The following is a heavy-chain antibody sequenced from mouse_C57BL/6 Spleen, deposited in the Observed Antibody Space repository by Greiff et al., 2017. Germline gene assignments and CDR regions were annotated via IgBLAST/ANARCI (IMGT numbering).Heavy chain of an antibody. J-gene: IGHJ3*01. CDR3: ARFGNYGFAY. V-gene: IGHV1-69*01. Sequence: QVQLQQPGAELVKPGASVKLSCKASGYTFTSYWMHWVKQRPGQGLEWIGEIDPSDSYTNYTQKFKGKSTLTVDKSSSTAYMQLSSLTSEDSAVYYCARFGNYGFAYWGQGTLVTVSA. CDR1: GYTFTSYW. D-gene: IGHD2-1*01. CDR2: IDPSDSYT.